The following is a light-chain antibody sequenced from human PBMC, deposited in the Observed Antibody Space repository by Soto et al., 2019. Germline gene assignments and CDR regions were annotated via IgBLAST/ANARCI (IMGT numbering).Light chain of an antibody. CDR3: QQYNNWPPLT. J-gene: IGKJ4*01. V-gene: IGKV3D-15*01. CDR2: GAS. Sequence: EIVMTQSPATLSMSPGERATLSCRASQSVSNNLAWYQQKPGQAPRLLIYGASTRATGIPARFSGSGSGTAFTIPISSLQSADFAVYYCQQYNNWPPLTFGGGTKVEIK. CDR1: QSVSNN.